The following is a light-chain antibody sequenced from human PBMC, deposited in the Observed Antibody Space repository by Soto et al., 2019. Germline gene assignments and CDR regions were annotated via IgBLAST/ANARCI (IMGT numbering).Light chain of an antibody. V-gene: IGKV1-39*01. J-gene: IGKJ2*01. CDR2: AAS. CDR1: QTIGRY. CDR3: QQSYSVPYS. Sequence: DIQMTQSPSSLSASVGDRVTITCRASQTIGRYLNWYQQKPGKAPNRLIYAASSLQSGVPSRFSGSGSGTDFTLTISSLQPEDFASYYCQQSYSVPYSFGGGTKLEIK.